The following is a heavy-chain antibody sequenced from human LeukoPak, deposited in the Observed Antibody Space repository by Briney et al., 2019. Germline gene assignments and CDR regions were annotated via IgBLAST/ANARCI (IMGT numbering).Heavy chain of an antibody. CDR1: GYRFTNYW. Sequence: KLGESLKISCKGSGYRFTNYWIGWVRQMPGKGLEWMGIIYPGDSDTRYSPSFRGQVTISADKSISTAYLQWSSLKASDTAMYYCVVPQAGRATYFDYWGQGTLVTVSS. J-gene: IGHJ4*02. CDR2: IYPGDSDT. V-gene: IGHV5-51*01. D-gene: IGHD6-6*01. CDR3: VVPQAGRATYFDY.